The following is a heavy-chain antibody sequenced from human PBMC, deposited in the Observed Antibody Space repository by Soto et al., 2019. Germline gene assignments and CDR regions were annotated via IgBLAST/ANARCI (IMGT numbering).Heavy chain of an antibody. D-gene: IGHD6-19*01. CDR3: ARDNRRSWLVGSVDY. Sequence: GGSLRLSCAAAGFTFSSYGMHWVRQAPGKGLEWVAVIWYDGSNKYYADSVKGRVTICRDNSKNTLYLQMNSLRGEDTAVYDGARDNRRSWLVGSVDYWGQGPLVTVSS. V-gene: IGHV3-33*01. CDR1: GFTFSSYG. J-gene: IGHJ4*02. CDR2: IWYDGSNK.